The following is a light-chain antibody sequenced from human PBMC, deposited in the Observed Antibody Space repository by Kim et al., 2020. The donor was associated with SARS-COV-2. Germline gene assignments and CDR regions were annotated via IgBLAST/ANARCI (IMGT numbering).Light chain of an antibody. CDR3: QQRSNWPLT. J-gene: IGKJ4*01. Sequence: WAQGERATLSGRASQSVDSYLAWYQQKPGQARRLLIDDASNRATGIAGRFSGGGSGTDFTITSSSLEPEDFAIYCCQQRSNWPLTFGGGTKVDIK. V-gene: IGKV3-11*01. CDR2: DAS. CDR1: QSVDSY.